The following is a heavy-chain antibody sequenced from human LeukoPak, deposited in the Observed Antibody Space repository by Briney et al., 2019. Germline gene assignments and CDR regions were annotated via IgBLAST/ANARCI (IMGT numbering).Heavy chain of an antibody. J-gene: IGHJ5*02. CDR1: GYTFTSYG. CDR2: ISAYNGNT. Sequence: ASVKVSCKASGYTFTSYGISWVRQAPGQGLEWMGWISAYNGNTNYAQKLQGRVTMTTDTSTSTAYMELRSLRSDDTAVYYCARGEHCTNGVCFARNWFDPWGQGTLVTVSS. D-gene: IGHD2-8*01. CDR3: ARGEHCTNGVCFARNWFDP. V-gene: IGHV1-18*01.